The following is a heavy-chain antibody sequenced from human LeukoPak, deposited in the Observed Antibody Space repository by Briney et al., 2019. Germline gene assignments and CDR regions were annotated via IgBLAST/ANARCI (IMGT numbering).Heavy chain of an antibody. Sequence: PGGSLRLSCVASRLTFEDYALSWIRQAPGKGLELVSGINWNGGSTGYADSVKGRFTISRDNAKNSLYLQMNSLRAEDTALYYCASHASYYYDSSGYRHFDFWGQGTLVTVSS. D-gene: IGHD3-22*01. V-gene: IGHV3-20*04. J-gene: IGHJ4*02. CDR3: ASHASYYYDSSGYRHFDF. CDR2: INWNGGST. CDR1: RLTFEDYA.